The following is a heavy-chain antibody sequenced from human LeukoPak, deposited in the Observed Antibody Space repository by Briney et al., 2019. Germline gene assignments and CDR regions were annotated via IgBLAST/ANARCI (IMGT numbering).Heavy chain of an antibody. CDR1: GVSISSSNSY. CDR2: VYYTGNT. J-gene: IGHJ4*02. V-gene: IGHV4-39*01. Sequence: SETLSLTCTVSGVSISSSNSYWGWIRQPPGKGLEWIGSVYYTGNTCYNASLKSRVTIVIDTSKNQTSLRLTSVTATDTAMYYCARQTGSGLFTLPGGQGTLVTVSS. D-gene: IGHD3/OR15-3a*01. CDR3: ARQTGSGLFTLP.